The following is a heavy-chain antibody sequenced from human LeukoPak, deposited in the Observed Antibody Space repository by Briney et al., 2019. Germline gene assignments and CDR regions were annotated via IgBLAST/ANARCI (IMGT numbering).Heavy chain of an antibody. D-gene: IGHD3-22*01. Sequence: SETLSLTCAVSGGSISSGGYSWSWIRQPPGKGLEWIGYIYHSGSTYYNPSLKSRVTISVDRSKNQFSLKLSSVTAADTAVYYCAAYDSSSVDAFDIWGQGTMVTVSS. J-gene: IGHJ3*02. CDR1: GGSISSGGYS. CDR3: AAYDSSSVDAFDI. CDR2: IYHSGST. V-gene: IGHV4-30-2*01.